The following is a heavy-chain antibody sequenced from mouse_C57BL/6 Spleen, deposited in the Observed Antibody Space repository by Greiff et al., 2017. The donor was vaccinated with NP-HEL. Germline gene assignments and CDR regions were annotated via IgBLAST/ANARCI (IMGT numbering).Heavy chain of an antibody. V-gene: IGHV5-6*02. CDR3: ARLDLYWYFDV. CDR2: ISSGGSYT. CDR1: GFTFSSYG. Sequence: DVMLVESGGDLVKPGGSLKLSCAASGFTFSSYGMSWVRQTPDKRLEWVATISSGGSYTYYPDSVKGRFTISRDNAKNTLYLQMSSLKSEDTAMYYCARLDLYWYFDVWGTGTTVTVSS. J-gene: IGHJ1*03.